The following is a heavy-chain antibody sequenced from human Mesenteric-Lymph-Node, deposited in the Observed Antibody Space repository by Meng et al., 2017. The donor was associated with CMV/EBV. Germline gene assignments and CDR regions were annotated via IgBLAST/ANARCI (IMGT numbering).Heavy chain of an antibody. CDR3: ARDPQGAYDILTGYYPPYYFDY. D-gene: IGHD3-9*01. J-gene: IGHJ4*02. CDR1: GFTFSSYW. V-gene: IGHV3-74*01. CDR2: INNDGSTT. Sequence: GESLKISCAASGFTFSSYWMHWVRQAPGKGLVWVSRINNDGSTTSYADSVKGRFTISRDNAKNSLYLQMNSLRAEDTAVYYCARDPQGAYDILTGYYPPYYFDYWGQGTLVTVSS.